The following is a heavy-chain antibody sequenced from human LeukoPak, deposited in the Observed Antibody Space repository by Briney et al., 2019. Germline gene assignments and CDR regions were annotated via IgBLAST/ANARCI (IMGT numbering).Heavy chain of an antibody. J-gene: IGHJ3*02. CDR3: ARAVLRYFDWLDDAFDI. D-gene: IGHD3-9*01. V-gene: IGHV4-39*07. CDR1: GGSISSSSYY. Sequence: SETLSLTCTVSGGSISSSSYYWGWIRQPPGKGLEWIGSIYYSGSTYYNPSLKSQVTISVDTSKNQFSLKLSSVTAADTAVYYCARAVLRYFDWLDDAFDIWGQGTMVTVSS. CDR2: IYYSGST.